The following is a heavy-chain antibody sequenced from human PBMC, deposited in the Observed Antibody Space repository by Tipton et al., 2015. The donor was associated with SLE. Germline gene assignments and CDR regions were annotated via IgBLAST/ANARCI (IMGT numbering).Heavy chain of an antibody. V-gene: IGHV4-61*02. CDR2: IYHSGTT. Sequence: TLSLTCTVSGGSITSGSYYWSWIRQPAGKGLEWLGTIYHSGTTYYNPSLKSRLTLSIDTSKNQFSLKLSSVTAADTAVYYCARGRGYLDWFDPWGQGTLVTVSS. J-gene: IGHJ5*02. D-gene: IGHD6-13*01. CDR1: GGSITSGSYY. CDR3: ARGRGYLDWFDP.